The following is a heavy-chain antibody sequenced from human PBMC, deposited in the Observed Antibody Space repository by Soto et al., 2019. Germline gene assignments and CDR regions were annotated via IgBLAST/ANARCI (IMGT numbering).Heavy chain of an antibody. J-gene: IGHJ4*02. D-gene: IGHD1-26*01. CDR2: ISFDGGDK. CDR3: ANTRDANSAGAFDC. CDR1: GFTFSSSG. Sequence: QVQLVESGGGVVQPGRSLRLSCAASGFTFSSSGMHWLRQAPGKGLEWVALISFDGGDKHYVDSVKGLFSISRDNVKNSLYLQMISLRVEDTDVYYCANTRDANSAGAFDCLCLGSLVTVCS. V-gene: IGHV3-30*13.